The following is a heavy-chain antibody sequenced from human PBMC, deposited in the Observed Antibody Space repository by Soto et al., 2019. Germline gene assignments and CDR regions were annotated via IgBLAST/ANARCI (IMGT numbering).Heavy chain of an antibody. Sequence: PWGSLRLSCSASGLTFSRYATHWVRQAPGKGLEYVSAISSNGGSTYYADSVKGRFTISRDNSKNTLYLQMSSLRAEDTAVYYCVKDRTGARYRFLEWLLKNWFDPWGQGTLVTVSS. D-gene: IGHD3-3*01. V-gene: IGHV3-64D*08. CDR2: ISSNGGST. J-gene: IGHJ5*02. CDR1: GLTFSRYA. CDR3: VKDRTGARYRFLEWLLKNWFDP.